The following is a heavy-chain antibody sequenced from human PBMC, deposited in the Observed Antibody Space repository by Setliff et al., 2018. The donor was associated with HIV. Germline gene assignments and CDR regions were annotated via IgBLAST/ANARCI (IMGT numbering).Heavy chain of an antibody. CDR3: ARDPLGYNWRRYFDF. CDR2: TIPMSDIP. CDR1: GFTFNHYA. V-gene: IGHV1-69*10. D-gene: IGHD3-16*01. Sequence: SVKVSCKASGFTFNHYALSWVRQAPGQGPEWMGGTIPMSDIPNYAQNFQGRVTITADHSTTTTYMELSSLSSEDTAVYYCARDPLGYNWRRYFDFWGQGAVVTVSS. J-gene: IGHJ4*02.